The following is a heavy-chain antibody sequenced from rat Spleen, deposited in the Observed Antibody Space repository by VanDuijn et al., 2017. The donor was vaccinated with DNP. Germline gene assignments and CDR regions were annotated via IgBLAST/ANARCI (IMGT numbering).Heavy chain of an antibody. CDR2: INKESSAI. J-gene: IGHJ3*01. CDR3: ARLGWHGWFAY. Sequence: EVKLVESGGGLVQPGRSLKLSCTASGFNFNDHWMGWVRQAPGKGLEWIGEINKESSAINYTPSLKHKFTISRDNAQNTLYLQMSSLGSEDTAIYYCARLGWHGWFAYWGQGTLVTVSS. CDR1: GFNFNDHW. V-gene: IGHV4-2*01. D-gene: IGHD1-11*01.